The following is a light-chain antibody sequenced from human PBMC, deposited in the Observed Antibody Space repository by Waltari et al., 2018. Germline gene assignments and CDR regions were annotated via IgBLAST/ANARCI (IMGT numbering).Light chain of an antibody. CDR2: GAS. CDR1: QSLTKRN. CDR3: QQYGSSVLYT. J-gene: IGKJ2*01. Sequence: VLTQSPGTLSLSPGERATLSCRASQSLTKRNVAWYQQKPGQAPRLLIYGASSRAAGIPDRFSGSGSGTDFTLTISRLEPEDFAVYYCQQYGSSVLYTFGQGTKLEIK. V-gene: IGKV3-20*01.